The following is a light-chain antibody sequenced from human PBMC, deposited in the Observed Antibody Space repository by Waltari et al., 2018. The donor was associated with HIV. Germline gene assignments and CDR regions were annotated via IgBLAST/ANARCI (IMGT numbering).Light chain of an antibody. Sequence: EIVLTQSPATLSFSPGERATLSCRASQSVRSYLAWYQQKPGQAPRLLIYETSNRATGIPGRFKGSGSGTDFTLTISNLEPEDFALYYCHQYSIWPLTFGPGTTLDFK. CDR1: QSVRSY. CDR3: HQYSIWPLT. J-gene: IGKJ3*01. CDR2: ETS. V-gene: IGKV3-11*01.